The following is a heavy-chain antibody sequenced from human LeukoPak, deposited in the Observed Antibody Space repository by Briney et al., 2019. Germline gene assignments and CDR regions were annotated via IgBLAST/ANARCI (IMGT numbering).Heavy chain of an antibody. J-gene: IGHJ1*01. D-gene: IGHD2-15*01. V-gene: IGHV1-2*02. CDR2: INPNSGGT. CDR3: AREAAYLQPTPRYYFQH. CDR1: GYSFSNYG. Sequence: GASVKVSCKASGYSFSNYGISWVRQAPGQGLEWMGWINPNSGGTNYAQKFQGRVIMTRDTSISTAYMELSRLRSDDTAVYYCAREAAYLQPTPRYYFQHWGQGTLVTVSS.